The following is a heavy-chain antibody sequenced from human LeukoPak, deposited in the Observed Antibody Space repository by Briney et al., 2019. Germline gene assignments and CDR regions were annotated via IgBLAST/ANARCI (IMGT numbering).Heavy chain of an antibody. CDR2: IFHSGGT. CDR1: GGSINSNNW. V-gene: IGHV4-4*02. J-gene: IGHJ4*02. D-gene: IGHD3-22*01. Sequence: SETLSLTCAVSGGSINSNNWWSWVRQPPEKGLEWIGEIFHSGGTNYNPSLKSRVTISVDKPKNQFSLKLSSVTAADTAVYYCARVLSGSNFDYWGQGTLVTVSS. CDR3: ARVLSGSNFDY.